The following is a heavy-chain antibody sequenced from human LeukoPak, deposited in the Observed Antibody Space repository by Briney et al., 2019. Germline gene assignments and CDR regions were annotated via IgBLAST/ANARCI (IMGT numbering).Heavy chain of an antibody. D-gene: IGHD3-22*01. V-gene: IGHV4-39*01. J-gene: IGHJ4*02. Sequence: SETLSLTCTVSGGSISSSSYYWGWIRQPPGKGLEWIGSIYYSGSTYYNPYLKSRVTISVDTSKNQFSLKLSSVTAADTAVYYCAKFPPYQISDSSGYVDYWGQGTLVTVSS. CDR3: AKFPPYQISDSSGYVDY. CDR1: GGSISSSSYY. CDR2: IYYSGST.